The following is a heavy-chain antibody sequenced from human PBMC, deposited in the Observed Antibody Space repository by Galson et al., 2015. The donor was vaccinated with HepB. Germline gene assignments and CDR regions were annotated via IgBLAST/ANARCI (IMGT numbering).Heavy chain of an antibody. V-gene: IGHV3-7*01. D-gene: IGHD3-22*01. CDR2: IKQDGSEK. CDR1: GFTFRSSW. Sequence: SLRLSCAASGFTFRSSWMSWVRQAPGKGLEWVANIKQDGSEKYYVDSVKGRFTISRDNAKNSLYLQMNSLRAEDTAVYYCAREGYYYDSSGYYLDYWGQGTLVTVSS. J-gene: IGHJ4*02. CDR3: AREGYYYDSSGYYLDY.